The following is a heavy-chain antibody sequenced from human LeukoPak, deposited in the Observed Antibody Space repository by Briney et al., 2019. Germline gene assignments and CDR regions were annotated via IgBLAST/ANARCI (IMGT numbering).Heavy chain of an antibody. CDR2: IYSGGNT. CDR1: GFTVSSNY. Sequence: PGGSLRLSCAASGFTVSSNYMSWVRQAPGKGLEWVSVIYSGGNTYYADSVKGRFTISRDNSKNTLYLQLNSLRAEDAAVFYCARELEWLGKYYFDYWGQGTLVTVPS. V-gene: IGHV3-53*01. J-gene: IGHJ4*02. CDR3: ARELEWLGKYYFDY. D-gene: IGHD3-10*01.